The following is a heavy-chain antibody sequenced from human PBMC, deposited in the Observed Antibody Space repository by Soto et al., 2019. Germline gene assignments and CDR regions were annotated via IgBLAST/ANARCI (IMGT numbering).Heavy chain of an antibody. J-gene: IGHJ4*02. CDR1: GGSISSSSYY. Sequence: SETLSLTXTVSGGSISSSSYYWGWIRQPPGKGLEWIGSIYYSGSTYYNPSLKSRVTISVDTSKNQFSLKLSSVTAADTAVYYCARLHQSKQGLDYWGQGTLVTVSS. D-gene: IGHD4-4*01. CDR3: ARLHQSKQGLDY. V-gene: IGHV4-39*01. CDR2: IYYSGST.